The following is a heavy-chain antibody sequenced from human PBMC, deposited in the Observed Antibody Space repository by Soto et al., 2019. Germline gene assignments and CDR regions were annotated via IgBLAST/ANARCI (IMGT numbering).Heavy chain of an antibody. D-gene: IGHD3-22*01. Sequence: GESQKISWKGSGYSFTSYWNGWVRQMPGKGLEWMGINYPGDSDTRYSPSFQGQVTISDDQSISTAYLHWISLKPSVTALYYCACHPSHISGYFYWAKGLVVTLPS. CDR1: GYSFTSYW. V-gene: IGHV5-51*01. CDR3: ACHPSHISGYFY. J-gene: IGHJ4*02. CDR2: NYPGDSDT.